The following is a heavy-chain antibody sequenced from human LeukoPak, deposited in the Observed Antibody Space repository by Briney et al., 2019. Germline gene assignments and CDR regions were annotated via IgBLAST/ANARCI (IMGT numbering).Heavy chain of an antibody. CDR1: GFTFGVYA. CDR3: TRGPTSIAAAGFYYYYGMDV. CDR2: IRSKAYGGTT. D-gene: IGHD6-13*01. V-gene: IGHV3-49*04. J-gene: IGHJ6*02. Sequence: PGRSLRLSCTASGFTFGVYAMSWVRQAPGKGLEWVGFIRSKAYGGTTEYAASVRGRFTISRDDSKSIAYLQMNSLKTEDTAVYYCTRGPTSIAAAGFYYYYGMDVWGQGTTVTVSS.